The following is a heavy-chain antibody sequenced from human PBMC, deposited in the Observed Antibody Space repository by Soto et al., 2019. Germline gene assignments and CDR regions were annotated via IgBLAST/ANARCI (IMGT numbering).Heavy chain of an antibody. Sequence: GESLKISCKGSGYSFTSYWIGWVRQMPGKGLERMGIIYPGDSDARYSPSFQGQVTISADKSITTTYLQWSSLKASDTAIYYCARLFDTSGWYDYWGQGTLVTVSS. D-gene: IGHD6-19*01. CDR1: GYSFTSYW. V-gene: IGHV5-51*01. J-gene: IGHJ4*02. CDR3: ARLFDTSGWYDY. CDR2: IYPGDSDA.